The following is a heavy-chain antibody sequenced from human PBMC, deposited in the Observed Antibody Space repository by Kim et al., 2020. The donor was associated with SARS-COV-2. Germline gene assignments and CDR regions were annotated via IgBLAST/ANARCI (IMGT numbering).Heavy chain of an antibody. CDR1: GGSFSGYY. V-gene: IGHV4-34*01. CDR3: ARGQYYGSGSPPDY. J-gene: IGHJ4*02. D-gene: IGHD3-10*01. CDR2: INHSGST. Sequence: SETLSLTCAVYGGSFSGYYWSWIRQPPGKGLEWIGEINHSGSTNYNPSLKSRVTISVDTSKNQFSLKLSPVTAADTAVYYCARGQYYGSGSPPDYWGQATLVTVSS.